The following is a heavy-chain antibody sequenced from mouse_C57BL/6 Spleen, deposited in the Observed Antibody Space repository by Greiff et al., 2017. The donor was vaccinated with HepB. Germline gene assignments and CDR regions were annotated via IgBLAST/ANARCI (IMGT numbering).Heavy chain of an antibody. J-gene: IGHJ2*01. CDR2: IHPNSGST. V-gene: IGHV1-64*01. Sequence: QVQLQQPGAELVKPGASVKLSCKASGYTFTSYWMHWVKQRPGQGLEWIGMIHPNSGSTNYNEKFKSKATLTVDKSSSTAYMQLSSLTSEDSAVYYCARSRIYYDYDEGLDYWGQGTTLTVSS. CDR3: ARSRIYYDYDEGLDY. CDR1: GYTFTSYW. D-gene: IGHD2-4*01.